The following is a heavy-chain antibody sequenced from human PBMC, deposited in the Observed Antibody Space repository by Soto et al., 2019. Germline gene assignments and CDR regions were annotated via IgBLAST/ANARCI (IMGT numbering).Heavy chain of an antibody. CDR2: ISYDGSNK. CDR1: GFTFSSYA. J-gene: IGHJ3*02. V-gene: IGHV3-30-3*01. Sequence: QVQLVESGGGVVQPGRSLRLSCAASGFTFSSYAMHWVRQAPGKGLEWVAVISYDGSNKYYADSVKGRFTISRDNSKNTLYLQMNSLRAEDTAVYYCARDGERETTSGAFDIWGQGTMVTVSS. CDR3: ARDGERETTSGAFDI. D-gene: IGHD1-7*01.